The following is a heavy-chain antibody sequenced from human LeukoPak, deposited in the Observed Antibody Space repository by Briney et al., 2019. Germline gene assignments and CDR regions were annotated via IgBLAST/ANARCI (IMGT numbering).Heavy chain of an antibody. Sequence: PGGSLRLSCAASGFTFSSYAMSWVRQAPGKGLEWVSAISGSGGSTYYADSVKGRFTISRDNSKNTAYLQMNSLKTEDTAVYYCTRSPTYYYDSSGYYYYYYYMDVRGKGTAVTVSS. CDR3: TRSPTYYYDSSGYYYYYYYMDV. CDR1: GFTFSSYA. V-gene: IGHV3-23*01. CDR2: ISGSGGST. J-gene: IGHJ6*03. D-gene: IGHD3-22*01.